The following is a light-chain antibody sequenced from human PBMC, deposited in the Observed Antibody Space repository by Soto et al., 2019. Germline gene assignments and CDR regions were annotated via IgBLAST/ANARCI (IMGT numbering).Light chain of an antibody. Sequence: DIQMTQSPSSLSASVGDRVTITCRASQSISSYLNWYQQKPGKAPKLLIYAASSLQSGVPSRFSGGGGGTDFTLTISSLQPEDFASYYCQQIYTIPLTFGGGTKVDI. V-gene: IGKV1-39*01. CDR2: AAS. J-gene: IGKJ4*01. CDR1: QSISSY. CDR3: QQIYTIPLT.